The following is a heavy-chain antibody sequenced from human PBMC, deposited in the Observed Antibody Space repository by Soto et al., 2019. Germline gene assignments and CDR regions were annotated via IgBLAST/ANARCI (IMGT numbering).Heavy chain of an antibody. CDR3: ARDQRGAYDF. J-gene: IGHJ4*02. CDR1: GYSFTTYY. V-gene: IGHV1-46*01. CDR2: INPSGGST. Sequence: QVQLVQSGAEVKKPGASVKVSCKASGYSFTTYYINWMRQAPGQGLEWMGIINPSGGSTTYAQKFQXXVXMIXDTSTRTFYMELSSLRSEDTAIYYCARDQRGAYDFWGQGSLVTVSS. D-gene: IGHD3-3*01.